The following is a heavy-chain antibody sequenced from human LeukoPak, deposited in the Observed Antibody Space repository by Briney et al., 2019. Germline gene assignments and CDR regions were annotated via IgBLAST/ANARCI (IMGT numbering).Heavy chain of an antibody. V-gene: IGHV3-15*01. CDR1: GFIFSNAW. CDR2: IKSKSDGGTI. J-gene: IGHJ4*02. Sequence: PGGSLRHPCAASGFIFSNAWMNWVRQTPGKGLEWVGRIKSKSDGGTIDYAAPVKGRFTISRDDSKNTLYLQINSLETEDTGVYYCTTGGWYGGDFWGQGTLVTVSS. D-gene: IGHD6-19*01. CDR3: TTGGWYGGDF.